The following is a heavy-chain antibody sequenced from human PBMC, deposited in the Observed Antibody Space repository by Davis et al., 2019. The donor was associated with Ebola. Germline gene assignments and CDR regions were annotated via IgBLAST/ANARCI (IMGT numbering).Heavy chain of an antibody. CDR3: ASGNSGSYLLWSDAFDI. D-gene: IGHD1-26*01. V-gene: IGHV3-11*01. CDR1: GFTFSDYY. J-gene: IGHJ3*02. CDR2: ISSSGSTI. Sequence: PGGSLRLSCAASGFTFSDYYMSWIRQAPGKGLEWVSYISSSGSTIYYADSMKGRFTISRDNAKNSLYLQMNSLRAEDTAVYYCASGNSGSYLLWSDAFDIWGQGAMVTVSS.